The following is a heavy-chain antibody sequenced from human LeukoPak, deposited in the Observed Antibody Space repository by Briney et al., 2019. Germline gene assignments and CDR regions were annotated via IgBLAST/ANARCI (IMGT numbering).Heavy chain of an antibody. CDR1: GLTFGDSG. CDR2: IGSKASGGTI. J-gene: IGHJ4*02. V-gene: IGHV3-49*04. CDR3: TRGQKDFDY. Sequence: PGGSLRLSCIVSGLTFGDSGMSWVRQAPGKGLKWVGFIGSKASGGTIEYAASVKGRFTISRDDSKSIAYLQMNSLKTEDTAIYYCTRGQKDFDYWGQGTLVTVSS.